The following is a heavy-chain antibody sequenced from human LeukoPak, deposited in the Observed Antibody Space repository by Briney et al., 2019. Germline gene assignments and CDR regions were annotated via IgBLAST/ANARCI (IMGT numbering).Heavy chain of an antibody. V-gene: IGHV3-21*01. CDR2: ISSSSSYI. CDR3: ARVIAAADYYFDY. D-gene: IGHD6-13*01. J-gene: IGHJ4*02. CDR1: GFTFSSYS. Sequence: GSLRLSCAASGFTFSSYSMNSVRQAPGKGLEWVSPISSSSSYIYYADSMKGRFTISRDNAKNSLYLQMNSLRAEDTAVYYCARVIAAADYYFDYWGQGTLVTVSS.